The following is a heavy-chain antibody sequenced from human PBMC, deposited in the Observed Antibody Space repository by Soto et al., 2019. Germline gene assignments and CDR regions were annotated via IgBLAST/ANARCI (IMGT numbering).Heavy chain of an antibody. J-gene: IGHJ4*02. CDR2: IKSKTDGGTT. D-gene: IGHD3-10*01. Sequence: EVQLVESGGGLVKPGGSLRLSCAGSGFTFSNAWMSWVRQAPGKGLEWVGRIKSKTDGGTTDYAAPVKGRFTISRDDSKNTLYPQMNSLKTEDTAVYYCTTEEGDYYGSGNWGQGTLVTVSS. V-gene: IGHV3-15*01. CDR1: GFTFSNAW. CDR3: TTEEGDYYGSGN.